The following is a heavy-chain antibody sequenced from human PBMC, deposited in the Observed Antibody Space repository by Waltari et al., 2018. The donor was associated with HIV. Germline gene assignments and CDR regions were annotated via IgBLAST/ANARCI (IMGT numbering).Heavy chain of an antibody. Sequence: QVQLVQSGAEVKKPGASVKVSCKASGYTFTSYGISWGRQAPGQGLEWMGWISTYNGNTNDAQKLQGRVTMTTDTSTNTAYMDLRSLRSDDTAVYYCAREMYDTSGYYYFDYWGQGTLVTVSS. CDR2: ISTYNGNT. CDR1: GYTFTSYG. J-gene: IGHJ4*02. V-gene: IGHV1-18*01. CDR3: AREMYDTSGYYYFDY. D-gene: IGHD3-22*01.